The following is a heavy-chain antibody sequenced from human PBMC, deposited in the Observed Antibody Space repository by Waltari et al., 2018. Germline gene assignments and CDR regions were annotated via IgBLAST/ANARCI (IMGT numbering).Heavy chain of an antibody. J-gene: IGHJ5*02. Sequence: QLQLEESGPGLVKTSETLSLTCSVAGASISSSNYYWGWIRQSPAKGLQWMATIYYSGRTYYNPSLQSRVNLLVDTSKNQFSLRLNSVTAEDTAVYYCARVTIFGVYTGHWFDPWGQGALVTVSA. CDR2: IYYSGRT. CDR3: ARVTIFGVYTGHWFDP. V-gene: IGHV4-39*02. CDR1: GASISSSNYY. D-gene: IGHD3-3*01.